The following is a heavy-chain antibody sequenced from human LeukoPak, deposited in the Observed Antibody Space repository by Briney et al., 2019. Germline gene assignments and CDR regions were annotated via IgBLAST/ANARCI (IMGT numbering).Heavy chain of an antibody. CDR3: ARRGLYSSSWRQYFQH. CDR1: GGSISSSSFY. J-gene: IGHJ1*01. V-gene: IGHV4-39*07. Sequence: SETLSLTCTVSGGSISSSSFYWGWIRQPPGKGLEWIGEINHSGSTNYNPSLKSRVTISVDTSKNQFSLKLSSVTAADTAVYYCARRGLYSSSWRQYFQHWGQGTLVTVSS. D-gene: IGHD6-13*01. CDR2: INHSGST.